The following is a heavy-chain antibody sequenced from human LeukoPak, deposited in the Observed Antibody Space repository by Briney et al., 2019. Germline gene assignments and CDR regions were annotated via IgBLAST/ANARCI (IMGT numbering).Heavy chain of an antibody. J-gene: IGHJ4*02. V-gene: IGHV3-7*01. CDR2: IKQDGSEK. CDR1: GFTFSSYW. Sequence: GGSLRLSCAASGFTFSSYWMSWVRQAPGKGLEWVANIKQDGSEKYYVDSVKGRFTISRDNAKNSLYLQMNSLRAEDTAVYYCARRNLRYFDWLLFTGLDYWGQGTLVTVSS. D-gene: IGHD3-9*01. CDR3: ARRNLRYFDWLLFTGLDY.